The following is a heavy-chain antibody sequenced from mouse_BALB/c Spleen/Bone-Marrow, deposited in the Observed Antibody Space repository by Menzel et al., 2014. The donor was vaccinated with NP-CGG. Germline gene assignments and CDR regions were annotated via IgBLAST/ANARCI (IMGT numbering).Heavy chain of an antibody. CDR2: IYPGDGDT. V-gene: IGHV1-80*01. CDR1: GYAFSVYW. CDR3: ARGGISVXY. J-gene: IGHJ2*01. Sequence: QVQLQQSGAELVRPGSSVKISCKASGYAFSVYWMNWVKQRTGQGLEWIGQIYPGDGDTNYNGKFKGRAKLTADKSSNTAYMQLSXXXXXDSAVYFCARGGISVXYXGQGTTXXVSS.